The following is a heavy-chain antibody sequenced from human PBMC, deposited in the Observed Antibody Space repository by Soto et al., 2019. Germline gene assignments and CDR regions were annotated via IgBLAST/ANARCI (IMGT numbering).Heavy chain of an antibody. CDR3: ASRDPGTSVDY. CDR2: IYRTGST. J-gene: IGHJ4*02. Sequence: QVQLQESGPGLVKPSGTLSLTCAVSGGSFTSNNWWTWVRQPPGQGLEWIGEIYRTGSTNYNPSLNSRVTISLDKSENQFSLKVTSLTAADTAVYYCASRDPGTSVDYWGQGTLVTVYS. V-gene: IGHV4-4*02. CDR1: GGSFTSNNW. D-gene: IGHD1-7*01.